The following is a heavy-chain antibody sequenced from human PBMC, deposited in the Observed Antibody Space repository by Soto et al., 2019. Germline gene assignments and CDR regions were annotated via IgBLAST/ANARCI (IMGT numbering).Heavy chain of an antibody. J-gene: IGHJ4*02. CDR2: FCVFIFRT. CDR1: GFTFSTSA. V-gene: IGHV3-23*01. Sequence: PGGSLRLSCVASGFTFSTSAMSWVRQAPGKGLEWVLVFCVFIFRTYYADSLKGCFTISRDFSKNTFFLQMGSLRAGDTAVYYCVKGDLVATIRQWGRGTQVTFS. D-gene: IGHD5-12*01. CDR3: VKGDLVATIRQ.